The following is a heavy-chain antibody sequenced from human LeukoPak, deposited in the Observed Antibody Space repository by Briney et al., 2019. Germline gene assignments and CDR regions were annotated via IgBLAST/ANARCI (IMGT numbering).Heavy chain of an antibody. CDR3: AMSRNVAKDLFDY. CDR1: GYTFTSYG. CDR2: ISAYNANT. Sequence: DSVTLSCKASGYTFTSYGISWDQHPPGEGLEWMGWISAYNANTNYAQKLQGRVTMTTDTSTSTAYMELRSLRSDDTAVYYCAMSRNVAKDLFDYWGQGTLVTVSS. D-gene: IGHD5-12*01. J-gene: IGHJ4*02. V-gene: IGHV1-18*01.